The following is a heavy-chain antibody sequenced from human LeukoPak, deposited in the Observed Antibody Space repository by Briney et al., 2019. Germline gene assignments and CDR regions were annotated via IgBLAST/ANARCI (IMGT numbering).Heavy chain of an antibody. D-gene: IGHD3-10*01. CDR3: ARSGRGVDSFYFYMDV. J-gene: IGHJ6*03. Sequence: QTGQSRRLSCAASGFTCSQYWMSWVRQAPGKWLEWVANIKHDGSEKQDGSEKNYVDSVKGRFTISRDNAKNSLYLQMNSLRAEDTAVYYCARSGRGVDSFYFYMDVWGKGTTVTVSS. CDR1: GFTCSQYW. CDR2: IKHDGSEKQDGSEK. V-gene: IGHV3-7*01.